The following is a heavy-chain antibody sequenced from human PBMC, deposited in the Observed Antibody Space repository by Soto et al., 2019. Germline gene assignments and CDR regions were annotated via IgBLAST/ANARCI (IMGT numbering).Heavy chain of an antibody. J-gene: IGHJ4*02. CDR1: GFTFSSYA. D-gene: IGHD3-3*01. Sequence: GGSLRLSCAASGFTFSSYAMSWVRQAPGKGLEWVSSVSGGGGSRYYADSVKGRFTISRDNSKNTLYLQMNTLRAEDTAVYYCAKDYYDFWSCHDYWGQGTLVTVSS. CDR3: AKDYYDFWSCHDY. CDR2: VSGGGGSR. V-gene: IGHV3-23*01.